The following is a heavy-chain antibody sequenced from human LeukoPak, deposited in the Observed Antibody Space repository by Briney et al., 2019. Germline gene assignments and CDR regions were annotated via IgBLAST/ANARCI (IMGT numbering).Heavy chain of an antibody. CDR3: AKDGSWSCTD. CDR1: GFTFSMSA. D-gene: IGHD2-8*02. CDR2: IAHHGNNK. Sequence: GGSLRLSCAASGFTFSMSAMHWVRQGPGKGLEWVAYIAHHGNNKYYADSVKGRFTISRDNSKGTLFLQMNSLRVDDTAVYYCAKDGSWSCTDWGQGTLVRVSS. V-gene: IGHV3-30*02. J-gene: IGHJ4*02.